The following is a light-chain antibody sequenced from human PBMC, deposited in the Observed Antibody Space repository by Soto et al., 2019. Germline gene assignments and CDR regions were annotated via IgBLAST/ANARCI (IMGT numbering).Light chain of an antibody. CDR3: QQYNDWPQT. J-gene: IGKJ1*01. CDR1: QSVSSSY. CDR2: GAS. V-gene: IGKV3-20*01. Sequence: IVLTQSPGTLSLSPGERATLSCRASQSVSSSYLAWYQQKPGQAPRLLIYGASSRATGIPDTFSGSGSATAFTLTISSLQSDYFAVYYCQQYNDWPQTFGQGTKVDIK.